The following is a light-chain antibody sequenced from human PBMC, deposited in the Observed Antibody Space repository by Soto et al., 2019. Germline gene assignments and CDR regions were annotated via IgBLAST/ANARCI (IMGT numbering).Light chain of an antibody. J-gene: IGKJ4*01. V-gene: IGKV3D-15*01. CDR2: GAS. CDR1: QSVSSD. Sequence: EIVMTQSPATLSVSPGERAILSCRASQSVSSDLAWYQQKPGHPPRLLIYGASTRATGIPARFSGSGSGKEFTLTISSLQSEDFAVYYCQQRSNWPPGLTFGGGTKVEIK. CDR3: QQRSNWPPGLT.